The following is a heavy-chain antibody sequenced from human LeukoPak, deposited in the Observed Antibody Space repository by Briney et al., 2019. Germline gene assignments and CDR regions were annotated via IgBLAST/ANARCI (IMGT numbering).Heavy chain of an antibody. CDR1: GFTFSTYW. CDR2: INSDESST. D-gene: IGHD2-15*01. J-gene: IGHJ4*02. Sequence: SGGSLRLSCAASGFTFSTYWTHWVRQAPGKGLVWVSRINSDESSTTYADSVKGRFTISRDNAKNTLYLQMNSLRAEDTAVYYCAKSRRAYCSGGSCFGLWDYWGQGTLVTVSS. CDR3: AKSRRAYCSGGSCFGLWDY. V-gene: IGHV3-74*01.